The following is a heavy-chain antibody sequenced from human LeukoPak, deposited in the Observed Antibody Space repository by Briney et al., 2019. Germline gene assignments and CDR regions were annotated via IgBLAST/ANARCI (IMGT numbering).Heavy chain of an antibody. J-gene: IGHJ5*02. V-gene: IGHV4-38-2*01. CDR1: GYSIGTDYY. D-gene: IGHD6-6*01. Sequence: SETLSLTCAVSGYSIGTDYYWGWIRQPPGKGLERIGSIYNSGSTYYNPSLKSRTTISVDTSKNQFSLKLSSVTAADTAVYYCARNSSSSSPPERYNWFDPWGQGTLVTVSS. CDR3: ARNSSSSSPPERYNWFDP. CDR2: IYNSGST.